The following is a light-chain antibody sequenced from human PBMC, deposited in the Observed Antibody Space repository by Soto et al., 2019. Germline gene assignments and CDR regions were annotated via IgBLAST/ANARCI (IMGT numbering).Light chain of an antibody. CDR2: GES. J-gene: IGKJ2*01. CDR1: QSVSSSY. CDR3: QQYGSSPYT. V-gene: IGKV3-20*01. Sequence: EIVLTQSPGTLSLSPGERATLSCRASQSVSSSYLAWYQQKPGQAPRLLIYGESSRATGIPDRLSGSGSGTDFTLTSSRLEPEEFAVYYCQQYGSSPYTFGQGTKLEIK.